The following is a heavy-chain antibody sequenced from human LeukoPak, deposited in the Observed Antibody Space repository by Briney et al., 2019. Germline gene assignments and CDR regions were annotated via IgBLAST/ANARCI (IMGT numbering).Heavy chain of an antibody. D-gene: IGHD6-19*01. CDR1: GGSISSHY. Sequence: KTSETLSLTCTVSGGSISSHYWSWIRQPPGKGLEWIGYIYYSGSTNYNPSLKSRVTISVDTSKNQFSLKLSSVTAADTAVYYCARISESQQLVGYSSGWYWFNFDYWGQGTLVTVSS. J-gene: IGHJ4*02. V-gene: IGHV4-59*08. CDR3: ARISESQQLVGYSSGWYWFNFDY. CDR2: IYYSGST.